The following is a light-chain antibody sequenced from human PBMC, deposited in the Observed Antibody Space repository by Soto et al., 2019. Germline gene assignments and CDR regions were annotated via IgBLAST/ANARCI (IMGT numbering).Light chain of an antibody. Sequence: EIVMTQSPATLSVSGGERATIACRASQRVRSDLAWYQQKPGKAPRLLIYDASNRATGIPARFSGSGSETDNPPTISSLLPDDFAVYYCHQHCNWPPLTFGQGTRLEIK. V-gene: IGKV3-11*01. CDR1: QRVRSD. CDR2: DAS. CDR3: HQHCNWPPLT. J-gene: IGKJ5*01.